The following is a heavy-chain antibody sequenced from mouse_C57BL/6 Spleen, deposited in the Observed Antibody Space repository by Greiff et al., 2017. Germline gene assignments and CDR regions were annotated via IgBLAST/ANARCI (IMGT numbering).Heavy chain of an antibody. CDR3: AKNRNYSNYDYAMDY. CDR1: GFSLTSYG. D-gene: IGHD2-5*01. V-gene: IGHV2-5*01. Sequence: VQLVESGPGLVQPSQSLSITCTVSGFSLTSYGVHWVRQSPGKGLEWLGVIWRGGSTDYNAAFMSRLSITKDNSKSQVFFKMNSLQADDTAIYYCAKNRNYSNYDYAMDYWGQGTSVTVSS. CDR2: IWRGGST. J-gene: IGHJ4*01.